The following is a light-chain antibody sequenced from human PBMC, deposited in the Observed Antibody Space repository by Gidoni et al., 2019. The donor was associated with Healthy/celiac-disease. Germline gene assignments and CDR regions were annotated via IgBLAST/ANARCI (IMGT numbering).Light chain of an antibody. CDR2: DVS. V-gene: IGLV2-14*03. CDR1: SSNVGGYNY. CDR3: SSYTSLYWV. Sequence: QSALTQPASVSGSPGQSITISCTGTSSNVGGYNYVSWYQQHPGKAPKLMIYDVSNRPSGVSNRFSGSKSGNTASLTISGLQAEDEADYYCSSYTSLYWVFGGGTKLTVL. J-gene: IGLJ3*02.